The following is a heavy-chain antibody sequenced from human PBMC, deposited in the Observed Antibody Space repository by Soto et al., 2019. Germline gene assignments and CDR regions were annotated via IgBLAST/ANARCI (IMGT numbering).Heavy chain of an antibody. CDR3: ARDDPATSFGVVHWFDP. D-gene: IGHD3-3*01. J-gene: IGHJ5*02. CDR2: INPSGGST. CDR1: GYTFTSYA. V-gene: IGHV1-46*01. Sequence: ASVKVSCKASGYTFTSYAMHWVRQAPGQGLEWMGIINPSGGSTSYAQKFQGRVTMTRDTSTSTVYMELSSLRSEDTAVYYCARDDPATSFGVVHWFDPWGQGTLVTVSS.